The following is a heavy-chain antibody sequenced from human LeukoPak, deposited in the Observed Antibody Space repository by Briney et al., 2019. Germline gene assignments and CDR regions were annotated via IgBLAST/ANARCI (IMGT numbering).Heavy chain of an antibody. CDR3: ARRIQGMAPYYFDY. D-gene: IGHD5-24*01. CDR2: INSDGGST. Sequence: GGSLRLSCTASGFTFSSYWIHWVRQAPGKGLVWVSRINSDGGSTSYAGSVKGRFTISRDNAKNTLYLQMNSLRAEDTAVYYCARRIQGMAPYYFDYWGQGTLVTVSS. V-gene: IGHV3-74*01. J-gene: IGHJ4*02. CDR1: GFTFSSYW.